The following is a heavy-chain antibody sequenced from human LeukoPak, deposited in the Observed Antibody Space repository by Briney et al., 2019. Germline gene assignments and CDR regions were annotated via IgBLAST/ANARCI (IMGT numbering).Heavy chain of an antibody. CDR2: ISYDGSNK. CDR1: GFTFSSYG. Sequence: PGGSLRLSCAASGFTFSSYGMHWVRQAPGKGLEWVAVISYDGSNKYYADSVKGRFTISRDNSKNTLYLQMNSLRAEDTAVYYCAKDRESGYDYYYYGMDVWGQGTTVTVSS. CDR3: AKDRESGYDYYYYGMDV. V-gene: IGHV3-30*18. D-gene: IGHD5-12*01. J-gene: IGHJ6*02.